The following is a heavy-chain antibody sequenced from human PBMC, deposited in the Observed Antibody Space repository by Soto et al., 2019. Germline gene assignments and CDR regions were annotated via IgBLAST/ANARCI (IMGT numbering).Heavy chain of an antibody. Sequence: ASVKVSCKASGYTFTSYGISWVRQAPGQGLEWMAWINPYNGNTKYAEKFLGRVTVTTDTSTATAYMEARSLTSDDTAVFYCARVGAGLAAPRVWPYSGQGTPVTVYS. J-gene: IGHJ4*02. D-gene: IGHD6-6*01. CDR2: INPYNGNT. CDR1: GYTFTSYG. V-gene: IGHV1-18*01. CDR3: ARVGAGLAAPRVWPY.